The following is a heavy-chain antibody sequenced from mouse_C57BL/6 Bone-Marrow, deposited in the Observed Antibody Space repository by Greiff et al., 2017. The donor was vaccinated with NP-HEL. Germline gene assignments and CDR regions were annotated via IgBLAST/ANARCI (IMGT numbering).Heavy chain of an antibody. D-gene: IGHD2-4*01. V-gene: IGHV4-1*01. J-gene: IGHJ1*03. Sequence: EVKLLESGGGLVQPGGSLKLSCAASGIDFSRYWMSWVRRAPGKGLEWIGEINPDSSTINYAPSLKDKFIISRDNAKNTLYLQMRKVRSEATDLFYCSRPPLYYDYDDWYFDVWGTATTVTVSS. CDR3: SRPPLYYDYDDWYFDV. CDR2: INPDSSTI. CDR1: GIDFSRYW.